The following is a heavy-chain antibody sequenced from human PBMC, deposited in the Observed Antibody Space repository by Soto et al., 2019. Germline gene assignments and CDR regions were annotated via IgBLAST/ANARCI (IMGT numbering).Heavy chain of an antibody. J-gene: IGHJ3*02. Sequence: ASVKVSCKASGYTLTTYAMHWVRQAPGQRLEWMGWSNAGNGETKYSREFQGRVTISRDTSANTAYMELSSLRSEDMAVYYCARAISLSPSFDIWGQGTMVTVS. CDR1: GYTLTTYA. V-gene: IGHV1-3*02. CDR2: SNAGNGET. CDR3: ARAISLSPSFDI.